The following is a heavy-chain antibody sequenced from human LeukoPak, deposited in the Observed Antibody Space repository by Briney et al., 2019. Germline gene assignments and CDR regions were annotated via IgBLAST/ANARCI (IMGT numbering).Heavy chain of an antibody. CDR3: ARQRGDGNWFFDL. J-gene: IGHJ2*01. V-gene: IGHV4-59*08. CDR1: GGSISSYY. Sequence: TSETLSLTCTVSGGSISSYYWSWIRQPPGKGLEWIGYIYYSGSTNYNPSLKSRVTISVDTSKNQFSLKLSSVTAADTTLYYCARQRGDGNWFFDLWGRGTLVTVSS. D-gene: IGHD3-16*01. CDR2: IYYSGST.